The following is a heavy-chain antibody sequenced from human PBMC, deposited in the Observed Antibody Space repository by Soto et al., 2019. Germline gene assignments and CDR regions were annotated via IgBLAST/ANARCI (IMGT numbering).Heavy chain of an antibody. Sequence: GASVKVSCKASGGTFSSYAISWVRQAPGQGLEWMGGIIPIFGTANYAQKFQGRVTITADESTSTAYMELSSLRSEDTAVYYCASPPGPGYMFFDPWGQGTLVTVSS. CDR2: IIPIFGTA. CDR3: ASPPGPGYMFFDP. CDR1: GGTFSSYA. D-gene: IGHD3-9*01. V-gene: IGHV1-69*13. J-gene: IGHJ5*02.